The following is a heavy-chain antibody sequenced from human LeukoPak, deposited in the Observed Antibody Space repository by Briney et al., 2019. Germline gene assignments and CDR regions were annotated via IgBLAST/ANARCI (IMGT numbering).Heavy chain of an antibody. D-gene: IGHD5-18*01. CDR2: INHSGST. J-gene: IGHJ4*02. Sequence: PSETLSLTCAVYGGSFSGYYWSWIRQPPGKGLEWIGEINHSGSTNYNPSLKSRVTISVDTSKNQFSLKLSSVTAADTAVYYCAVVDTAMAKGFDYWGPGTLVTVSS. V-gene: IGHV4-34*01. CDR3: AVVDTAMAKGFDY. CDR1: GGSFSGYY.